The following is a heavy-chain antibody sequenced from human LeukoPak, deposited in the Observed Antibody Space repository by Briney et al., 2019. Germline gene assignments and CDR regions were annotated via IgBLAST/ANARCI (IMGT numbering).Heavy chain of an antibody. J-gene: IGHJ4*02. Sequence: SETLSLTCAVSGGSITSALYSWSWIRQPPGKGLEWLGYIYHTGRTTYNPSFKSRLTISLDTSKNQFSLNLNSMTAADTAMYYCVGDYGSGSYRFDFWGQGTLVTVSS. D-gene: IGHD3-10*01. CDR1: GGSITSALYS. CDR3: VGDYGSGSYRFDF. CDR2: IYHTGRT. V-gene: IGHV4-30-4*07.